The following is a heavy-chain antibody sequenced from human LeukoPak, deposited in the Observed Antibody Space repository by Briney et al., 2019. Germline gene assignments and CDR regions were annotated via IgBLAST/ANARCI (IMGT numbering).Heavy chain of an antibody. CDR1: GYTFTSYD. CDR3: ASFLGTRVVGVFDY. CDR2: MNPNSGNT. V-gene: IGHV1-8*01. Sequence: ASVKVSCKASGYTFTSYDINWVRQATGQGLEWMGWMNPNSGNTGYAQKFQGRVTMTRNTSISTAYMELSSLRSEDTAVYYCASFLGTRVVGVFDYWGQGTLVTVSS. J-gene: IGHJ4*02. D-gene: IGHD3-3*01.